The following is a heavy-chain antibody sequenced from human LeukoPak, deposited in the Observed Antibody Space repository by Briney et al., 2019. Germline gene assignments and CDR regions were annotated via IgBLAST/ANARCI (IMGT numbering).Heavy chain of an antibody. CDR3: ARGGVHSSFDY. CDR1: GFTFSRCA. V-gene: IGHV3-66*01. CDR2: IDSGGST. J-gene: IGHJ4*02. D-gene: IGHD3-10*01. Sequence: GGSLRLSCAASGFTFSRCAMSWVRQAPGKGLEWVSVIDSGGSTFYADSVKGRFTISRDNSKNTLYLQMNSLRAEDTAVYYCARGGVHSSFDYWGQGTLVTVSS.